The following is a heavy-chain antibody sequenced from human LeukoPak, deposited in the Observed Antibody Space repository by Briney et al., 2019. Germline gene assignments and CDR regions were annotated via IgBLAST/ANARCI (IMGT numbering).Heavy chain of an antibody. CDR3: ARAKSPTFEYYDSSGYYFDY. CDR1: GYSISSGYY. CDR2: IYHSGST. V-gene: IGHV4-38-2*02. D-gene: IGHD3-22*01. Sequence: PSETLSLTCTVSGYSISSGYYWGWIRQPPGKGLEWIGSIYHSGSTYYNPSLKSRVTISVDTSKNQFSLKPSSVTAADTAVYYCARAKSPTFEYYDSSGYYFDYWGQGTLVTVSS. J-gene: IGHJ4*02.